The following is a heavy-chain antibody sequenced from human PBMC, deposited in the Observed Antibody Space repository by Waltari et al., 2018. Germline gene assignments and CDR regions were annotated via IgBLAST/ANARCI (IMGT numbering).Heavy chain of an antibody. D-gene: IGHD4-17*01. V-gene: IGHV4-39*01. Sequence: QLQLQESGPGLVKPSETLSLTRTVSVVSIRSGSDSWGGICGPPGEGVERIGSICYCGSPYYKPPLKSRVARSEDTSNNQFCPELGAVTAADTAVYYCASCWTTVTTDEVDVWGQGTTVTVSS. CDR2: ICYCGSP. CDR3: ASCWTTVTTDEVDV. CDR1: VVSIRSGSDS. J-gene: IGHJ6*02.